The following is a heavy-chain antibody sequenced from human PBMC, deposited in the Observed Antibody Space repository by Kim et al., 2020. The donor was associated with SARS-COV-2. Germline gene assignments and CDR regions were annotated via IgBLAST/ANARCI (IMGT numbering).Heavy chain of an antibody. CDR2: P. D-gene: IGHD3-16*01. V-gene: IGHV3-73*01. CDR3: TRRGGSDAFDV. J-gene: IGHJ3*01. Sequence: PAYAPSVNGRFTVSRDDSKTTAYLHMKSLKTEDTAVYYCTRRGGSDAFDVWGRGTTVIVSA.